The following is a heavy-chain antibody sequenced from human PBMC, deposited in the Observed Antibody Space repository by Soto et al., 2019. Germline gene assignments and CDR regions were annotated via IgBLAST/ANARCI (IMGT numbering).Heavy chain of an antibody. CDR3: ASSTGDDVWFDP. CDR2: INPNSGGT. CDR1: GYTFTGYY. D-gene: IGHD4-17*01. J-gene: IGHJ5*02. V-gene: IGHV1-2*02. Sequence: ASVKVSCKASGYTFTGYYMHWVRQATGQGREWMGWINPNSGGTNYAQKFQGRVTITADESTSTAYMELSSLRSEDTAVYYCASSTGDDVWFDPWGQGTLVTVSS.